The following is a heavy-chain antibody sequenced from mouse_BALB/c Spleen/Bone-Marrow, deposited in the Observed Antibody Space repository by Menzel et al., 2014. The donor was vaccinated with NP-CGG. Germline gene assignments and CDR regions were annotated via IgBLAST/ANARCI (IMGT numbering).Heavy chain of an antibody. Sequence: QVQLQQSGSVLVRPGDSVKLSCKASGYTFTSTWIHWAEQRPGQGLEWIGEIHPNSGNTKYNEKLKGKATLTADTSSSTAYVDLSSLTSEDSAVYYCTRDGVGGAMDYWGQGTSVTVSS. V-gene: IGHV1S130*01. CDR1: GYTFTSTW. D-gene: IGHD2-3*01. CDR2: IHPNSGNT. J-gene: IGHJ4*01. CDR3: TRDGVGGAMDY.